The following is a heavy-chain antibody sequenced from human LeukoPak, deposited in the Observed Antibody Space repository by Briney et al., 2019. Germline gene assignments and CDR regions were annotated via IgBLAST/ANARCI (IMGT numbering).Heavy chain of an antibody. CDR1: GDSVSSNSAA. J-gene: IGHJ6*02. V-gene: IGHV6-1*01. CDR3: AREPRGLLWFGELLYRPPDNYYYGMDV. D-gene: IGHD3-10*01. Sequence: SQTLSLTCAISGDSVSSNSAAWNWIRQSPSRGLEWLGRTYYRSKWYNDYAVSVKSRITINPDTSKNQFSLQLNSVTPEDTAVYYCAREPRGLLWFGELLYRPPDNYYYGMDVWGQGTTVTVSS. CDR2: TYYRSKWYN.